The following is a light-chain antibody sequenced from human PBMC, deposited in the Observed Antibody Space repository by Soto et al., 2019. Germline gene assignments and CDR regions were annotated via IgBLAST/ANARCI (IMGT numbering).Light chain of an antibody. J-gene: IGKJ4*01. V-gene: IGKV1-39*01. CDR2: AAS. CDR3: PQVEGYPST. CDR1: QTISGY. Sequence: DIQMTQSPSSLSASVGDRVTITCRASQTISGYLNWYQQKPGKAPELLIYAASTLQSGVPSRFSDGGSGTDFTLTISSLQPEDVATYSCPQVEGYPSTVGGGTK.